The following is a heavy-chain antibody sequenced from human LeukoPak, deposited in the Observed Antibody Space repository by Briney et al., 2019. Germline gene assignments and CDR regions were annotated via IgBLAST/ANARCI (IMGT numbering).Heavy chain of an antibody. CDR3: ARHSLGRYDAFDI. J-gene: IGHJ3*02. Sequence: GESLKISCKGSGYSFTSYWIGWGRQMPGEGLEGMGIIYPCDSNTRYSPSLQGQVTISADKSNSNPYPQLRGLNASATALLYWARHSLGRYDAFDIWGQGTMVTVSS. CDR1: GYSFTSYW. D-gene: IGHD7-27*01. V-gene: IGHV5-51*01. CDR2: IYPCDSNT.